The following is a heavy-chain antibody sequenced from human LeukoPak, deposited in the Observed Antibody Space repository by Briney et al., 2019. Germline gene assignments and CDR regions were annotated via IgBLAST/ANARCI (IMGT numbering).Heavy chain of an antibody. V-gene: IGHV3-66*04. Sequence: GGSLRLSCAASGFIVSNNFLSWVRQAPGKGLEWVSVIYSGGGTIYADSVKGRFTISRDNSKNMVFLQMNSLRAEDTAVYYCVRHGEGRAIDSWGQGTMVTISS. CDR1: GFIVSNNF. CDR3: VRHGEGRAIDS. CDR2: IYSGGGT. J-gene: IGHJ3*01. D-gene: IGHD3-10*01.